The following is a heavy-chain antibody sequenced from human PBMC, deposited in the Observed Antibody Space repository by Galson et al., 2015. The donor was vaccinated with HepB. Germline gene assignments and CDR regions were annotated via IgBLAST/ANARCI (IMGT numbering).Heavy chain of an antibody. D-gene: IGHD2-2*02. CDR3: ARSHPWGGIVVVPAAIDYYYYYMDV. Sequence: SVKVSCKASGGTFSSYAISWVRQAPGQGLEWMGGIIPIFGTANYAQKFQGRVTITADESTSTAYMELSSLRSEDTAVYYCARSHPWGGIVVVPAAIDYYYYYMDVWGKGTTVTVSS. CDR1: GGTFSSYA. CDR2: IIPIFGTA. V-gene: IGHV1-69*13. J-gene: IGHJ6*03.